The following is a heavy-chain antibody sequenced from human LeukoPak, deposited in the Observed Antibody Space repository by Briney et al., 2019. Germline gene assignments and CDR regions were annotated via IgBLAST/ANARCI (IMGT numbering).Heavy chain of an antibody. D-gene: IGHD5-12*01. V-gene: IGHV1-69*13. CDR3: ARGDKIVATWPGSPPLYNWFDP. Sequence: GASVKVSCKASGGTFSSYAISWVRQAPGQGLEWMGGIIPILGTANYAQKFQGRVTITADESTSTAYMELSSLRSEDTAVYYCARGDKIVATWPGSPPLYNWFDPWGQGTLVTVSS. CDR1: GGTFSSYA. J-gene: IGHJ5*02. CDR2: IIPILGTA.